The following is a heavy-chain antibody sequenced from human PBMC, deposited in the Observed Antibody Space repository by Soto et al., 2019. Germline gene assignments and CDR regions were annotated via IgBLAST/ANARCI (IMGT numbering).Heavy chain of an antibody. Sequence: EVQLVESGGGLVQPGRSLRLSCAASRFTFDDYAMHWVRPAPGKGLEWVSGISWNSGIIVYAGSVKGRFTISRDNAKNSLYLQMNSLRTEDTALYYCAKGRSLTVLDYWGQGTLVTVSS. CDR3: AKGRSLTVLDY. V-gene: IGHV3-9*01. D-gene: IGHD3-9*01. CDR1: RFTFDDYA. CDR2: ISWNSGII. J-gene: IGHJ4*02.